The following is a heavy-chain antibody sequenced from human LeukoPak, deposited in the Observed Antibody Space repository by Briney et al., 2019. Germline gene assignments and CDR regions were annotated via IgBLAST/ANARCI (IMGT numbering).Heavy chain of an antibody. CDR3: ATHSSSSSYYFDY. CDR1: GFTFSSYS. J-gene: IGHJ4*02. D-gene: IGHD6-13*01. Sequence: GGSLRLSCAASGFTFSSYSMNWVRQAPGKGLEWVSSISSSSSYIYYADSVKGRFTISRDNAKNSLYLQMNSLRAEDTAVYYCATHSSSSSYYFDYWGQGTLVTVSS. CDR2: ISSSSSYI. V-gene: IGHV3-21*01.